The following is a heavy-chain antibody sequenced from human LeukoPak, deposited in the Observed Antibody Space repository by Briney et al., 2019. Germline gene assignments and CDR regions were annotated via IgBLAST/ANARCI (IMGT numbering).Heavy chain of an antibody. D-gene: IGHD6-19*01. CDR2: ITSSSSTI. Sequence: GGALRLSCVASGFTFNSYSMNWVRQALGKGLEWVSHITSSSSTIQYADSVKGRFIISRDNAKSSLYLRMKSLEAEDTAFYSGAKDPEAQWLAFGGYYYYGMDVWGQGTTVTVSS. J-gene: IGHJ6*02. V-gene: IGHV3-48*01. CDR3: AKDPEAQWLAFGGYYYYGMDV. CDR1: GFTFNSYS.